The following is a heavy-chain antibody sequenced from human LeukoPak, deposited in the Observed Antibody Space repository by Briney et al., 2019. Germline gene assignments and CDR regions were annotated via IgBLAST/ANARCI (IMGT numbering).Heavy chain of an antibody. V-gene: IGHV1-69*01. CDR1: GGTFSSYA. Sequence: GSSVKVSCKASGGTFSSYAISWVRQAPGQGLEWMGGIIPICGTANYAQKFQGRVTITADESTSTAYMELSSLRSEDTAVYYCARFMSGAFDIWGQGTMVTVSS. CDR2: IIPICGTA. D-gene: IGHD3-10*02. CDR3: ARFMSGAFDI. J-gene: IGHJ3*02.